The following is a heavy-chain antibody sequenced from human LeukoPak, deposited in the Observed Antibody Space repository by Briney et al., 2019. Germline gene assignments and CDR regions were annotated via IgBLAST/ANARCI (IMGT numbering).Heavy chain of an antibody. CDR3: VRDLLNNNYYAMDV. CDR2: IRSKADSYAT. J-gene: IGHJ6*04. Sequence: GGSLTLSCAASGFTFSGSAMHWVRQASGKGPEWVGRIRSKADSYATVYAASVKGRFTVSRDDSENTAYLQMIGLKTEDTAVYYCVRDLLNNNYYAMDVWGKGTTVTVSS. CDR1: GFTFSGSA. D-gene: IGHD1/OR15-1a*01. V-gene: IGHV3-73*01.